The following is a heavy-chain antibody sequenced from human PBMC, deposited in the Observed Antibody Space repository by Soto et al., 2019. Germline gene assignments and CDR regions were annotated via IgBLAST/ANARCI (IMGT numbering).Heavy chain of an antibody. D-gene: IGHD1-7*01. V-gene: IGHV3-74*01. CDR2: IYTDGSRA. Sequence: EVQLVESGGGLVQPGGSLRLSCAASGFTFSSYWMHWVRHAPGKGLVWVSRIYTDGSRADYADSVKGRFTISRDNAKNTVYLQVNSLGAEDTAVYYCARGARNYYYFDYWGQGTLVTVSS. CDR3: ARGARNYYYFDY. J-gene: IGHJ4*02. CDR1: GFTFSSYW.